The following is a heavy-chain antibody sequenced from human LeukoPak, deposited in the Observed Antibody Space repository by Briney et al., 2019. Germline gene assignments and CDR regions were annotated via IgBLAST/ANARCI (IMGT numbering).Heavy chain of an antibody. CDR3: ARSEGSSWYSWFDP. Sequence: GGSLRLSCVASGFTVSSNYMSWVRQAPGKGLEWVSVIYSGGSTYYADSVKGRFTFSRDNSKNTLYLQMNSLRAEDTAVYYCARSEGSSWYSWFDPWGQGTLVTVSS. J-gene: IGHJ5*02. D-gene: IGHD6-13*01. V-gene: IGHV3-66*01. CDR1: GFTVSSNY. CDR2: IYSGGST.